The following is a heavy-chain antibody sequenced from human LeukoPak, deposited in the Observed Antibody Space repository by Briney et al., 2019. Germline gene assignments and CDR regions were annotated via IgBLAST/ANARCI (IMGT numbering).Heavy chain of an antibody. V-gene: IGHV4-59*01. CDR2: IHHSGNS. D-gene: IGHD7-27*01. Sequence: SETLSLTCTVSGASFTDYYWSWIRQSQGKGLEWISYIHHSGNSDYNPSLRSRVTTSLDTSKNQFSLNLISVTAADTAVYYCTRGHWGLQSWSQGTLVTVSS. CDR1: GASFTDYY. CDR3: TRGHWGLQS. J-gene: IGHJ5*02.